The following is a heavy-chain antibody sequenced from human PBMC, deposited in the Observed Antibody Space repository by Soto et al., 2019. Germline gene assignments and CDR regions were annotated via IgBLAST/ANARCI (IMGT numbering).Heavy chain of an antibody. CDR2: ISSSSSTI. J-gene: IGHJ4*02. CDR1: GFTFSSYS. D-gene: IGHD3-3*01. V-gene: IGHV3-48*02. CDR3: AGHYAFSSGWQYYFDY. Sequence: GGSLRLSCAASGFTFSSYSMNWVRQAPGKGLEWVSYISSSSSTIYYADSVKGRFTISRDNAKNSLYLQMNSLRDEDTAVYYCAGHYAFSSGWQYYFDYWGQGTLVTVSS.